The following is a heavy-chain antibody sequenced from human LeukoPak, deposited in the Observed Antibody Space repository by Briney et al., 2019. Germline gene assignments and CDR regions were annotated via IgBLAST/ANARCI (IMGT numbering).Heavy chain of an antibody. V-gene: IGHV3-23*01. CDR1: GFTFNSYV. J-gene: IGHJ4*02. CDR2: ISGSGDST. D-gene: IGHD1-14*01. Sequence: GSLRLSCAASGFTFNSYVMSWVRQAPGKGLEWVSTISGSGDSTWYADSVQGRFTISRDNSKYTLYLQMNSLRTEDTAIYYCAKDMTTATLFDYWGQGTLVTVSS. CDR3: AKDMTTATLFDY.